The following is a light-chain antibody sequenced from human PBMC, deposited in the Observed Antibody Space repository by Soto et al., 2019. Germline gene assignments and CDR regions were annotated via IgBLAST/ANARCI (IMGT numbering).Light chain of an antibody. V-gene: IGKV3-15*01. CDR3: QQYNDWPRT. J-gene: IGKJ1*01. CDR2: GAS. CDR1: RSVGSR. Sequence: DTVMTQSPVTLSVSPGERATLSCRASRSVGSRLAWYQQKPGQAPRLLIYGASNRGTGIPARFTGSGSGSEFTLTISSLQSEDFAFYSCQQYNDWPRTFSLGTKVDIK.